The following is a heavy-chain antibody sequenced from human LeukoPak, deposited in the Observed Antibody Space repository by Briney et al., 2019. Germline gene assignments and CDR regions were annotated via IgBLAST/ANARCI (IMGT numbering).Heavy chain of an antibody. CDR3: ARDLSGWYPIDY. J-gene: IGHJ4*02. D-gene: IGHD6-19*01. CDR2: IWYDGSNK. CDR1: GFTLRSSD. Sequence: GGSLRLSCEVSGFTLRSSDMHWVRQAPGKGLEWVAVIWYDGSNKYYADSVRGRFTISRDNSKNTLYLQMNSLRAEDTAVYYRARDLSGWYPIDYWGQGTLVTVSS. V-gene: IGHV3-33*01.